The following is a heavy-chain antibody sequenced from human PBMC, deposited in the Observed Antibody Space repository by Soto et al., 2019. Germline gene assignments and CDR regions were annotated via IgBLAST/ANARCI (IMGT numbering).Heavy chain of an antibody. Sequence: ASVKVSCKASGYTFTSYDINWVRQATGQGLEWMGWMNPNSGNKGYVQKFQGRVTMTRDISISTAYMELSSLRAEDTAVYYCARKRSDSSWYNWFDPWGQGTLVTVSS. J-gene: IGHJ5*02. V-gene: IGHV1-8*01. CDR2: MNPNSGNK. CDR1: GYTFTSYD. CDR3: ARKRSDSSWYNWFDP. D-gene: IGHD6-13*01.